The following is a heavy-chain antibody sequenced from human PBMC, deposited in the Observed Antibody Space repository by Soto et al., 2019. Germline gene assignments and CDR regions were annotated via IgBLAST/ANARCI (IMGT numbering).Heavy chain of an antibody. D-gene: IGHD3-16*01. CDR1: GLTFSAAG. Sequence: QVQLVESGGGVVQPGRSLRLSCAASGLTFSAAGMHWVRQAPGKGLEWVAFIANDGRSESYADSVKGRFTISRDNSQNGLYLKRNGLRAEDPAVYSWAKDRGRPAIDYGGQGPLVSVSA. CDR2: IANDGRSE. V-gene: IGHV3-30*18. J-gene: IGHJ4*02. CDR3: AKDRGRPAIDY.